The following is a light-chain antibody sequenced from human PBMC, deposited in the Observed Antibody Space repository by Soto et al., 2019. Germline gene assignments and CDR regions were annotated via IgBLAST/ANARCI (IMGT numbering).Light chain of an antibody. Sequence: QSALTQPASVSGSPGQSITMSCTGTSSDVGGYNYVSWYQQHPGKAPKLMIYEVSNRPSGVSNRFSGSKSGNTASLTISGLQAEDEADYFCSSYTSSSTLDVFGTGTKATVL. CDR1: SSDVGGYNY. J-gene: IGLJ1*01. V-gene: IGLV2-14*01. CDR3: SSYTSSSTLDV. CDR2: EVS.